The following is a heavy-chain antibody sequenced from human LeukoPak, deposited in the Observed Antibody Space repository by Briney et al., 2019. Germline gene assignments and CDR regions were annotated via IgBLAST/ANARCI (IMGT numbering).Heavy chain of an antibody. CDR2: ISGSGGSA. J-gene: IGHJ4*02. V-gene: IGHV3-23*01. CDR3: AKTAGRIQRAIFYYFDY. D-gene: IGHD3-9*01. Sequence: GGSLRLSCAASGFTFSSYAMSWVRQAPGKGLEWVSAISGSGGSAYYADSVQGRFTISRDNSKNTLYLQMNSLRAEDTAVYYCAKTAGRIQRAIFYYFDYWGQGTLVTVSS. CDR1: GFTFSSYA.